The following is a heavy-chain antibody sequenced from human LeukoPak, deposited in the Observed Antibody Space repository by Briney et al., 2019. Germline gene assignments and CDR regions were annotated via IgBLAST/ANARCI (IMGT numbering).Heavy chain of an antibody. CDR3: AREKYDDSGPDWFDP. V-gene: IGHV3-53*01. CDR1: ALTVSTNY. CDR2: VYPGGNT. Sequence: PGGSLRLSCAASALTVSTNYMAWVRQAPGKGLEWVSVVYPGGNTFYVDSVKGRFTTSRDNSKNTLYLQMNGLRVEDTAMYYCAREKYDDSGPDWFDPWGQGTLVTVSS. J-gene: IGHJ5*02. D-gene: IGHD3-22*01.